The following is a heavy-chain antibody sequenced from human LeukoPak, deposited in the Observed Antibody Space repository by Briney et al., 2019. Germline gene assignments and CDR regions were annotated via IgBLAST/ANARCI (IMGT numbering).Heavy chain of an antibody. Sequence: ASVKVSCKASGYTFTGYYMHWVRQAPGQGLEGMGWINPNSGGTNYAQKFQGRVTMTRDTSISTAYMELSRLRSDDTAVYYCARESWLMKGLLGHFDWAPYDYWGQGTLVTVSS. D-gene: IGHD3-9*01. J-gene: IGHJ4*02. CDR2: INPNSGGT. CDR3: ARESWLMKGLLGHFDWAPYDY. V-gene: IGHV1-2*02. CDR1: GYTFTGYY.